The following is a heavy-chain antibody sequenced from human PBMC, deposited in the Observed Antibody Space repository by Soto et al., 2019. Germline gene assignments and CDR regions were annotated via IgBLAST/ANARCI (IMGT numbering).Heavy chain of an antibody. V-gene: IGHV1-46*01. CDR1: GYTFTTYY. CDR2: INPSRGGT. CDR3: GGANSGSGIDFYSRGV. D-gene: IGHD3-10*01. J-gene: IGHJ6*01. Sequence: ASVKVSCKASGYTFTTYYIHWVRQAPGQGLEWMGVINPSRGGTNYARKFQGRATMTSDTSTSTVYMEMNSLRSEDTAVYCCGGANSGSGIDFYSRGVWGQGSTGTVAS.